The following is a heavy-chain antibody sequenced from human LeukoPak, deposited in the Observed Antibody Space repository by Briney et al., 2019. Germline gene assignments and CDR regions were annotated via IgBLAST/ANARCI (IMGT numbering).Heavy chain of an antibody. CDR2: IYYSGST. V-gene: IGHV4-59*01. D-gene: IGHD3-9*01. CDR1: GGSISSYY. J-gene: IGHJ4*02. CDR3: FKQKTAYEILTGYPLHYFDY. Sequence: SETLSITGTVSGGSISSYYWSWIRQPPGKGLEWIGYIYYSGSTNYNPSLKSRVTISVDTSKNQFSLKLSSVTAADTAVYFFFKQKTAYEILTGYPLHYFDYWGQGTLVTVSS.